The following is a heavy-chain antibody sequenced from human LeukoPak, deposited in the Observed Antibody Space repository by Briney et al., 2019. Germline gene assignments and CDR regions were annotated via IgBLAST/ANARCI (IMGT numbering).Heavy chain of an antibody. D-gene: IGHD3-3*01. CDR1: GFTFSSHA. V-gene: IGHV3-23*01. CDR2: ISGGGDNT. J-gene: IGHJ1*01. Sequence: GGSLRLSCAASGFTFSSHAMSWVRQAPGKGLEWVSAISGGGDNTYYADSVKGRFTISRDNSNNTLYLQMNSLRAEDTALYYCAKLTYYDFWSGYQYFQHWGQGTLVTVSS. CDR3: AKLTYYDFWSGYQYFQH.